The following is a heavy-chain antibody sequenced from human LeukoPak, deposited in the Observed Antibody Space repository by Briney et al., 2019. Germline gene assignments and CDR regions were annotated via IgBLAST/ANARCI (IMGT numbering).Heavy chain of an antibody. J-gene: IGHJ3*02. D-gene: IGHD6-19*01. CDR2: ISGSGGST. Sequence: GGSLRLSCAASGFTFSSYAMSWVRQAPGKGLEWVSAISGSGGSTYYADSVKGRFTIPRDNSKNALYLQMNSLRAEDMAVYYCAKDYSSGGDDAFDIWGQGTMVTVSS. V-gene: IGHV3-23*01. CDR1: GFTFSSYA. CDR3: AKDYSSGGDDAFDI.